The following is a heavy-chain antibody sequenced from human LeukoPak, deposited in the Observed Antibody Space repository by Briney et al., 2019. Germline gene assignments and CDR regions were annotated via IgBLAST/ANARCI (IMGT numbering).Heavy chain of an antibody. CDR3: VREIRETVITRHYYYGIDA. D-gene: IGHD1-7*01. CDR2: IGAGEDT. Sequence: PGGSLRLSCAASGFTFSTYDMHWVRQVTGKGLEWVSAIGAGEDTYYLGSVKGRFTISRENAKNVLYLQMSSLRVEDTAVYYCVREIRETVITRHYYYGIDAWGQGTTVTVSS. V-gene: IGHV3-13*04. J-gene: IGHJ6*02. CDR1: GFTFSTYD.